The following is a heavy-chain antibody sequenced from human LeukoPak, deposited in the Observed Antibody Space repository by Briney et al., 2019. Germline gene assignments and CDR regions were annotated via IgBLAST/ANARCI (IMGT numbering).Heavy chain of an antibody. V-gene: IGHV3-30*01. J-gene: IGHJ4*02. CDR2: ISYDGSNK. D-gene: IGHD3-9*01. CDR1: GFTFSSYA. Sequence: GRSLRLSCAASGFTFSSYAMHWVRQAPGKGLEWVAVISYDGSNKYYADSVKDRFTISRDNSKNTLYLQMNSLRAEDTAVYYCARAYYDIPNYYFDYWGQGTLVTVSS. CDR3: ARAYYDIPNYYFDY.